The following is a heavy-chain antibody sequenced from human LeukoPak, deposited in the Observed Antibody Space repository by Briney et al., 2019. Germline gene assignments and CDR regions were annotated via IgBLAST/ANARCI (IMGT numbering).Heavy chain of an antibody. V-gene: IGHV1-2*02. D-gene: IGHD4-23*01. CDR1: GYIFTGYY. Sequence: ASVKVSCKASGYIFTGYYIHWVRPAPGQGLEWMGWIDPNSGDPNYAQNFQGRVTMTWDTSISTAYMELSSLTSDDTAVYYCASPDYGGHSTFGFWGQGTLVTVSS. CDR3: ASPDYGGHSTFGF. J-gene: IGHJ4*02. CDR2: IDPNSGDP.